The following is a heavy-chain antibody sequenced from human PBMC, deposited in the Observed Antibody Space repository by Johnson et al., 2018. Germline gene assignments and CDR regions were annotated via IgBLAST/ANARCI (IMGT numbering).Heavy chain of an antibody. Sequence: VQLVESGGGLIQPGGSLRLSCAASGFTVSSNYMSWVRQAPGKGLEWVSVIYSGGSTYYADSVKGRFTISRDKSKNTLYLQMNSLRAEDTAVDYCAKAKQRYYYYGMDVWGQGTTVTVSS. CDR3: AKAKQRYYYYGMDV. J-gene: IGHJ6*02. D-gene: IGHD1/OR15-1a*01. CDR2: IYSGGST. CDR1: GFTVSSNY. V-gene: IGHV3-53*01.